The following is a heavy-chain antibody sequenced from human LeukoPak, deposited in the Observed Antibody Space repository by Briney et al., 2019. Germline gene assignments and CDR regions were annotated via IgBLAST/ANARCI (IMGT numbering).Heavy chain of an antibody. V-gene: IGHV4-39*01. D-gene: IGHD1-1*01. J-gene: IGHJ4*02. Sequence: SETLSLTCTVSSGSISASNYYWGWVRQPPGKALEWIGNIFYSGSTYYSPSLKSRVTISVDTSKNQFSLKLSSVTAADTAVYYCARIRYSENIDFWGQETLVTVSS. CDR2: IFYSGST. CDR1: SGSISASNYY. CDR3: ARIRYSENIDF.